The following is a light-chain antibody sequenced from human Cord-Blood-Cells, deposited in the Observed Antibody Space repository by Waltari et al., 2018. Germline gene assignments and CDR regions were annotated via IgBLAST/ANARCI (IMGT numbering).Light chain of an antibody. CDR2: DAS. CDR3: QQRSNWLT. Sequence: EIVLTQSPATLSLSPGERATLSCRASQSVSIYLACYQQKPGQAPRLLIYDASNRATDIPASFSGSGSGTDFTLTISSLEPEDFAVYYCQQRSNWLTFGGGTKVEIK. V-gene: IGKV3-11*01. J-gene: IGKJ4*01. CDR1: QSVSIY.